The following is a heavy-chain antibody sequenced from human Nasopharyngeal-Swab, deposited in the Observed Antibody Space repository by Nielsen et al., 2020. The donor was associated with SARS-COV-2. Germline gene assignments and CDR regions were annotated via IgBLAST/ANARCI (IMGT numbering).Heavy chain of an antibody. J-gene: IGHJ4*02. D-gene: IGHD3-22*01. V-gene: IGHV3-33*01. CDR3: ARDLDYYDNSGYPFDY. CDR2: IWFDGRNK. CDR1: GFTFSSYG. Sequence: GGSLRLSCAASGFTFSSYGMHWVRQAPGKRLEWVAVIWFDGRNKYYADSVKGRFTISRDNSKNTLHLQMNSLRGEDTAAYYCARDLDYYDNSGYPFDYWGQGTLVTVSS.